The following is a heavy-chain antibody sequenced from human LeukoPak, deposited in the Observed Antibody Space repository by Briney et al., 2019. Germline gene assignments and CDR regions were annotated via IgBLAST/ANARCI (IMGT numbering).Heavy chain of an antibody. CDR1: GFTFSSYN. D-gene: IGHD4-17*01. Sequence: GGSLRLSCAASGFTFSSYNMHWVRQAPGKGLEGVAFISHDGSNKYSADSVKGRFSITRDNSKNTLYLQMNSLRGGDTAVYYCARDMAYGDYGDWGQGTLVTVSS. J-gene: IGHJ4*02. CDR3: ARDMAYGDYGD. CDR2: ISHDGSNK. V-gene: IGHV3-30*03.